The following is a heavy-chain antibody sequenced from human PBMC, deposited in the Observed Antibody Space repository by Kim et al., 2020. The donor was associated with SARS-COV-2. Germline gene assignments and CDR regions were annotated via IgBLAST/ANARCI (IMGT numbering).Heavy chain of an antibody. CDR1: GFTFSSYG. D-gene: IGHD1-26*01. J-gene: IGHJ3*02. CDR2: ISYDGSNK. Sequence: GGSLRLSCAASGFTFSSYGMHWVRQAPGKGLEWVAVISYDGSNKYYADSVKGRFTISRDNSKNTLYLQMNSLRAEDTAVYYCAKLGGAGDAFDIWGQGTMVTVSS. V-gene: IGHV3-30*18. CDR3: AKLGGAGDAFDI.